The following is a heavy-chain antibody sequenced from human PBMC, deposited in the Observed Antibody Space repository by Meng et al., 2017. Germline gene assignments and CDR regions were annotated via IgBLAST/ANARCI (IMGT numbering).Heavy chain of an antibody. Sequence: GESLKISCAASGFTFSTYAMSWVRQAPGKGLEWVSAISGSDSSTYCADSVKGRFNISRDNSKNTLYLQMNSLRAEDTAVYYCAKDDAAAAIYSIDSWGQGALVTVSS. D-gene: IGHD2-2*01. J-gene: IGHJ5*01. V-gene: IGHV3-23*01. CDR2: ISGSDSST. CDR3: AKDDAAAAIYSIDS. CDR1: GFTFSTYA.